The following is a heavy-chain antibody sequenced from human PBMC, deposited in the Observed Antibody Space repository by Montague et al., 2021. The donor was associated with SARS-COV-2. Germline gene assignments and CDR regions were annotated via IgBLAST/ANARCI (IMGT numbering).Heavy chain of an antibody. CDR3: ARGTGISSGWFDY. CDR1: GFTFSSYA. CDR2: ISYDGGNK. J-gene: IGHJ4*02. Sequence: SLRLSCAASGFTFSSYAMHLVRQAPGKGLEWVAVISYDGGNKYYADSVKGRFTISRDNSKNTLYLQMNSLRAEDTAVYYCARGTGISSGWFDYWGQGTLVTVSS. V-gene: IGHV3-30-3*01. D-gene: IGHD6-19*01.